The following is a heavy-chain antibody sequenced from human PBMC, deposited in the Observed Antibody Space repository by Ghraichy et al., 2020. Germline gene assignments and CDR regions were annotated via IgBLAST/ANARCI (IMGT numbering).Heavy chain of an antibody. J-gene: IGHJ4*02. CDR3: ARDPFRSSFDY. D-gene: IGHD1-26*01. Sequence: SETLSLTCSVSGDSITTYYWNWIRQPAGKGPEWIVRIYSSGMTSYNPSLRSRVTMSIDTSKKQFSLKLSSVTAADTAVYYCARDPFRSSFDYWGQGTLVTVSS. CDR2: IYSSGMT. CDR1: GDSITTYY. V-gene: IGHV4-4*07.